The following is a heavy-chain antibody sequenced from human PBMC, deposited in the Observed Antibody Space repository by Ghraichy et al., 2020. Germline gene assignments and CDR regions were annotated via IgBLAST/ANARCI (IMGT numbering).Heavy chain of an antibody. Sequence: ASVKVSCKASGYTFINYGITWVRQAPGQGLEWLGWITSKSGNTQYGWKFQGRVTMTTDTSTSTAYMELRSLRSDDKAVYYCARGINYFDPWGQGTLVPVS. CDR3: ARGINYFDP. D-gene: IGHD1-14*01. CDR2: ITSKSGNT. V-gene: IGHV1-18*01. J-gene: IGHJ5*02. CDR1: GYTFINYG.